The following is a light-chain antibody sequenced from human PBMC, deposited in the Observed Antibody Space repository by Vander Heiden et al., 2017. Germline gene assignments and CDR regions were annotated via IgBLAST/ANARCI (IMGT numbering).Light chain of an antibody. CDR3: QQYNNWPYT. V-gene: IGKV3-15*01. Sequence: IVMTHSPATLSVSPGERATLSCRASQSFSSNLAWYQQKPGQAPRLLIYGASTRATGIPARFSGSGSGTEFTLTISSLQSEDFAVYYCQQYNNWPYTFGQGTKLEIK. CDR2: GAS. CDR1: QSFSSN. J-gene: IGKJ2*01.